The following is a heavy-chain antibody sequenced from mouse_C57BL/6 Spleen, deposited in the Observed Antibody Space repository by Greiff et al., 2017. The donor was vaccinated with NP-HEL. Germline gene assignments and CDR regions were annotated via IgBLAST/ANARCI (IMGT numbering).Heavy chain of an antibody. CDR1: GYTFTSYW. CDR2: IDPSDSYT. Sequence: QVQLQQPGAELVRPGTSVKLSCKASGYTFTSYWMHWVKQRPGQGLEWIGVIDPSDSYTNYNQKFKGKATLTVDTSSGTAYMQLSSLTSEDSAVYYCAGGDSSGYGAMDYWGQGTSVTVSS. V-gene: IGHV1-59*01. J-gene: IGHJ4*01. D-gene: IGHD3-2*02. CDR3: AGGDSSGYGAMDY.